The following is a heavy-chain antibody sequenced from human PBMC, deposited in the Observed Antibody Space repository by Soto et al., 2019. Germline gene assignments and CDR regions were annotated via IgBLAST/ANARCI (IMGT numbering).Heavy chain of an antibody. CDR2: INAGNGNT. V-gene: IGHV1-3*01. D-gene: IGHD4-17*01. CDR1: GYTFTSYA. CDR3: ARDWGYGDSYGMDV. J-gene: IGHJ6*02. Sequence: QVQLVQSGAEVKKPGASVKVSCKASGYTFTSYAMHWVRQAPGQRLEWMGWINAGNGNTKYSQKFQGRGNITRDPSASTAYMELSSLRSEDTAVYYCARDWGYGDSYGMDVWGQGTTVTVSS.